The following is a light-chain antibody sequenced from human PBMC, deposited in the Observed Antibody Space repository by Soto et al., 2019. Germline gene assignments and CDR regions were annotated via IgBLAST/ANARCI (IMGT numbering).Light chain of an antibody. J-gene: IGKJ2*01. Sequence: DLQMTQSPSSLSASVGDIVTITCRASQSISRSLNWYQQKPGIAPKLLIYAASSLQSGVPSRFSGSGAGADFTLTIRSLQPEDSATYYCQQSYITPYTFGQGTQLSIK. CDR1: QSISRS. CDR2: AAS. CDR3: QQSYITPYT. V-gene: IGKV1-39*01.